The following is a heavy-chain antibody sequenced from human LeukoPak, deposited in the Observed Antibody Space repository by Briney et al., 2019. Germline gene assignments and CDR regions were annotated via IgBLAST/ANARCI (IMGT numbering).Heavy chain of an antibody. Sequence: PGGSLRLSCAASGFTFSSYWMHWARQAPGKGLVWASRINSDGSSTAYADSVKGRFTISRDNAKNTLYLHMNSLRDEDTAVYYCAREGPDSTGYYSDYWGQGTLVTVSS. CDR2: INSDGSST. CDR3: AREGPDSTGYYSDY. J-gene: IGHJ4*02. CDR1: GFTFSSYW. D-gene: IGHD3-22*01. V-gene: IGHV3-74*01.